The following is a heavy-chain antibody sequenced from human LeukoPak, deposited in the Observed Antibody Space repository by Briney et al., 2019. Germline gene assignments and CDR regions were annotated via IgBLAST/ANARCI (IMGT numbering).Heavy chain of an antibody. CDR3: TRGGWLRYYFDY. Sequence: GGSLRLSCAASGFTFSRYSMNWVRQAPGKGLEWVSSISISSNYRYYADSVKGRFTISRDNAKKSLYLQVNSLRVEDTAVYYCTRGGWLRYYFDYWGQGTLVTVSS. CDR2: ISISSNYR. CDR1: GFTFSRYS. V-gene: IGHV3-21*01. D-gene: IGHD5-24*01. J-gene: IGHJ4*02.